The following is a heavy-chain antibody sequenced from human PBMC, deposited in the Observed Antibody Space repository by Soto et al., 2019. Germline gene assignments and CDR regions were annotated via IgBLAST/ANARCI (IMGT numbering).Heavy chain of an antibody. V-gene: IGHV3-7*01. Sequence: GGSLRLSCAASGFTFSSYWMSWVRQAPGKGLEWVANIKQDGSEKYYVDSVKGRFSISRDNAKNSLYLQMNSLRAEDTAVYYCARVSFYDYSNYPGYFDYWGQGTLVTVSS. CDR3: ARVSFYDYSNYPGYFDY. D-gene: IGHD4-4*01. CDR2: IKQDGSEK. J-gene: IGHJ4*02. CDR1: GFTFSSYW.